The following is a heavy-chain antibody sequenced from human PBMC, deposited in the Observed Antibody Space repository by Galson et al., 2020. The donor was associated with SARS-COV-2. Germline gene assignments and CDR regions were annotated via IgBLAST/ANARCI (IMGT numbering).Heavy chain of an antibody. D-gene: IGHD1-26*01. Sequence: GESLKISSAASGFTFSSYGMHWVRQAPGKGLEWVAVISYDGSNKYYADSVKGRFTISRDNSKNTLYLQMNSLRAEDTAVYYCARGLYGGRRGDYYYGMDVWGQGTTVTVSS. CDR2: ISYDGSNK. CDR1: GFTFSSYG. V-gene: IGHV3-30*03. CDR3: ARGLYGGRRGDYYYGMDV. J-gene: IGHJ6*02.